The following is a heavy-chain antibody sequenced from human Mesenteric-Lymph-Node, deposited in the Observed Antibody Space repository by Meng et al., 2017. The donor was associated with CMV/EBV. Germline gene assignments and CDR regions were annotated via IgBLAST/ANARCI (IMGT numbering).Heavy chain of an antibody. J-gene: IGHJ4*02. CDR1: GFAFYNYA. D-gene: IGHD4-17*01. CDR3: ARVALYGDYDEKDY. Sequence: GESLKISCAASGFAFYNYAMHWVRQAPGKGLEWVAIISYGGSDDYADSVKGRFTISRDNGKNTLFLQINNLRVEDTAVYYCARVALYGDYDEKDYWGQGTLVTVSS. CDR2: ISYGGSDD. V-gene: IGHV3-30*04.